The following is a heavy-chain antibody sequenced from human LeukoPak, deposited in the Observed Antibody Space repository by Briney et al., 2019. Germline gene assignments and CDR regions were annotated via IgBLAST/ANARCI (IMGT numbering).Heavy chain of an antibody. D-gene: IGHD6-13*01. Sequence: PGGSLRRSCAASGFTFSSYPMSWVRQAPGKGLEWVSSISSSSSYIYYADSVKGRFTISRDNAKNSLYLQMNSLRAEDTAVYYCARVVAAAGYYYYYMDVWGKGTTVTVSS. J-gene: IGHJ6*03. V-gene: IGHV3-21*01. CDR2: ISSSSSYI. CDR1: GFTFSSYP. CDR3: ARVVAAAGYYYYYMDV.